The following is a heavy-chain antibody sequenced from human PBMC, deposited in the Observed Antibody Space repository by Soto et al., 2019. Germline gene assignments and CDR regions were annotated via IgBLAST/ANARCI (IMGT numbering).Heavy chain of an antibody. D-gene: IGHD3-3*01. CDR2: ISSSSSYI. CDR3: ERDSRFLERSLDV. CDR1: GFTFSSYS. V-gene: IGHV3-21*01. J-gene: IGHJ6*02. Sequence: GGSLRLSCAASGFTFSSYSMNWVRQAPGKGLEWVSSISSSSSYIYYADSVKGRFTISRDNAKNSLYLQMNSLRAEDTAVYYCERDSRFLERSLDVWGQGTTVTVSS.